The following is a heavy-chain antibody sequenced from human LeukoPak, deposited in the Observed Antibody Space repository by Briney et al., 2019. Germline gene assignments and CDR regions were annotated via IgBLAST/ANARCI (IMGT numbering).Heavy chain of an antibody. V-gene: IGHV3-74*01. Sequence: GGSLRLSCAASGITFRKYWMHWVRQAPGKGLVWVSRINSDGSSTSYADSVKGRFTISRDNPKNTLYLQMNSLRAEDTAVYYCARWVNWYDVKYWGHVALVTVSS. CDR3: ARWVNWYDVKY. CDR2: INSDGSST. D-gene: IGHD1-1*01. J-gene: IGHJ4*01. CDR1: GITFRKYW.